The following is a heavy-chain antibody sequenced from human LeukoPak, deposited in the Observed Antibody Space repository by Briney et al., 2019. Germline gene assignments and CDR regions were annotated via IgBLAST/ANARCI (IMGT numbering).Heavy chain of an antibody. J-gene: IGHJ4*02. CDR1: GFTFSSYG. CDR3: ALMGVIDY. Sequence: GGSLRLSCAASGFTFSSYGIHWVRQAPGKGLEWVAVISYDGSNKYYADSVKGRFTISRDNSKNTLYLQMNSLRAEDTAVYYCALMGVIDYWGQGTLVTVSS. CDR2: ISYDGSNK. D-gene: IGHD2-8*01. V-gene: IGHV3-30*03.